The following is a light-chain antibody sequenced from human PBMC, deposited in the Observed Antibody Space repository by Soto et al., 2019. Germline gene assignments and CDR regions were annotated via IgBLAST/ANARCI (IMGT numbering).Light chain of an antibody. CDR2: DAS. V-gene: IGKV3-11*01. J-gene: IGKJ2*01. Sequence: PGERATLSCRASQSVSSYLAWYQQKPGQAPRLLIYDASNRATGIPARFSGSGSGTDFTLTISSLEPEDFAVYYCQQRSNWPPVYTFGQGTKLEIK. CDR3: QQRSNWPPVYT. CDR1: QSVSSY.